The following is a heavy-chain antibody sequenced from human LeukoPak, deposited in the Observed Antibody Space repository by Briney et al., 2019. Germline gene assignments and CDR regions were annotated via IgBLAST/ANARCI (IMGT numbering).Heavy chain of an antibody. CDR1: GYTLTELS. D-gene: IGHD4-17*01. Sequence: ASVKVSRKVSGYTLTELSMHWVRQAPGKGLEWMGGFDPEDGETIYAQKFQGRVTMTEDTSTDTAYMELSSLRSEDTAVYYCVAPPGYGDYGSHFDYWGQGTLVTVSS. V-gene: IGHV1-24*01. CDR2: FDPEDGET. J-gene: IGHJ4*02. CDR3: VAPPGYGDYGSHFDY.